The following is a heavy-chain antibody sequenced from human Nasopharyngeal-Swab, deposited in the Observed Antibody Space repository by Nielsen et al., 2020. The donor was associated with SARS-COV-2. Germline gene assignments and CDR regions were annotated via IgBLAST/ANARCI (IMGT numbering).Heavy chain of an antibody. J-gene: IGHJ4*02. V-gene: IGHV3-7*03. CDR1: GFTFSSYW. Sequence: AGSLTLSCAASGFTFSSYWMRWVRQAPGKGMEWVANIKQDGSEKYYVDSVKGRFTISRDNAKNSLYLQMNSLRAEDTAVYYCARDSRGYSYGYIYFDYWGQGTLVTVSS. CDR3: ARDSRGYSYGYIYFDY. D-gene: IGHD5-18*01. CDR2: IKQDGSEK.